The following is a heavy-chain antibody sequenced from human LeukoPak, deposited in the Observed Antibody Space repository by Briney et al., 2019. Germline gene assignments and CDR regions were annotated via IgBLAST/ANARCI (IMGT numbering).Heavy chain of an antibody. Sequence: GGSLRLSCAASGFTFSSYWMTWVRQAPGKGLEWVANIKYDGSEKYYVDSVKGRFTISRDNAKNSLFLQVDSLRAEDTAVYYCARVYSSSSGKNAFDIWGQGTMVTVSS. CDR3: ARVYSSSSGKNAFDI. CDR1: GFTFSSYW. CDR2: IKYDGSEK. J-gene: IGHJ3*02. V-gene: IGHV3-7*03. D-gene: IGHD6-6*01.